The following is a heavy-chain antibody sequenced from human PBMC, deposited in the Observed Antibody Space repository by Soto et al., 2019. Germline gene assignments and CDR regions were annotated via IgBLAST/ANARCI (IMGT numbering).Heavy chain of an antibody. J-gene: IGHJ5*02. CDR1: GYTFTGYY. Sequence: ASVKVSCKASGYTFTGYYMHWVRQAPGQGLEWMGWINPNSGGTNYAQKLQGRVTMTTDTSTSTAYMELRSLRSDDTAVYYCARDPSSARSRFEPWGQGTLVTVSS. CDR2: INPNSGGT. V-gene: IGHV1-2*02. D-gene: IGHD6-6*01. CDR3: ARDPSSARSRFEP.